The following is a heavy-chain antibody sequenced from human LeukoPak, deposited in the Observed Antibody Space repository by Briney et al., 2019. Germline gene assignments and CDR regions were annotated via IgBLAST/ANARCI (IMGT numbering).Heavy chain of an antibody. J-gene: IGHJ4*02. V-gene: IGHV3-30*15. CDR3: AKGYYHHSYGSSFGHC. CDR1: VFILRDHA. CDR2: ISREWSDA. D-gene: IGHD5-18*01. Sequence: SQRLSHEPSVFILRDHAIHCVRHASAKGLEGGVLISREWSDANYADYVKGRVTISRDNSKNTLYMQMSRLRAEDTAVYYCAKGYYHHSYGSSFGHCWGQGTLVTVSS.